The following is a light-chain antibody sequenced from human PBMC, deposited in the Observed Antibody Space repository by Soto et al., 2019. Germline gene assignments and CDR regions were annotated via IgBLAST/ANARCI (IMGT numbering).Light chain of an antibody. CDR3: AAWDDSLNGWV. CDR2: SNN. V-gene: IGLV1-44*01. J-gene: IGLJ3*02. Sequence: QPVLTQPPSASGTPGQRVTISCSGSSSNIGSNTVNWYQQLPGTAPKLHIYSNNQRPSGVPDRFSGSKSGTSASLAISGLQSEDEADYYCAAWDDSLNGWVFGGGTKVTVL. CDR1: SSNIGSNT.